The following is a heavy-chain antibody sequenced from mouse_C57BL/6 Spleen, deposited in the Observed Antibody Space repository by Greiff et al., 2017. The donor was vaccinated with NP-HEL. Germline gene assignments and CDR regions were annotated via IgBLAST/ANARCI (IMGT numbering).Heavy chain of an antibody. CDR1: GFAFSSSW. CDR2: IYPGDGDT. Sequence: QVQLLQSGPELVKPGASVKLSCKASGFAFSSSWMYWVKQRPGKGLEWIGRIYPGDGDTNYHGKFKGQATLTADKSSSTAYMQLSSLTSEDSAVYVSARNGSSSYVRYIDYWGQGTTLTVSS. CDR3: ARNGSSSYVRYIDY. J-gene: IGHJ2*01. V-gene: IGHV1-82*01. D-gene: IGHD1-1*01.